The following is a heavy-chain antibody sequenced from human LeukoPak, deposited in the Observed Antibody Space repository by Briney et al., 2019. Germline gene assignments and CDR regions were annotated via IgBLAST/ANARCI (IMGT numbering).Heavy chain of an antibody. CDR1: GYSFTNYW. CDR2: IYPGDSDT. D-gene: IGHD5-18*01. CDR3: ARALTAARVQLWSYYFDY. V-gene: IGHV5-51*01. J-gene: IGHJ4*02. Sequence: GESLKISCKGSGYSFTNYWIGWVRQMPGKGLEWMGIIYPGDSDTRYSPSFQGQVTISADKSISTAYLQWSSLKASDTAMYYCARALTAARVQLWSYYFDYWGQGTLVTVSS.